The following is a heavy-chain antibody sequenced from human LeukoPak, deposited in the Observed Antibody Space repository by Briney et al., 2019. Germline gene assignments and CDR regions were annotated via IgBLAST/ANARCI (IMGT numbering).Heavy chain of an antibody. Sequence: SGPTLVNPTQTLTLTCTFSGFSLSTSGVGVGWIRQPPGKALEWLALIYWSDDKRYSPSLKSRLTITKDTSKNQVVLTMTNMDPVDTATYYCAHRRPSQRLLDYWGQGTLVTVST. V-gene: IGHV2-5*01. CDR1: GFSLSTSGVG. J-gene: IGHJ4*02. CDR3: AHRRPSQRLLDY. CDR2: IYWSDDK. D-gene: IGHD6-25*01.